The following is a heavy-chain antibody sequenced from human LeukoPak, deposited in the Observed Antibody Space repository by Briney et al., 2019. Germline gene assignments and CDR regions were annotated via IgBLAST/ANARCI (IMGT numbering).Heavy chain of an antibody. D-gene: IGHD2-8*02. CDR1: GYTFIGYF. V-gene: IGHV1-2*06. CDR3: SRAADVVLVPPSDD. Sequence: ASVKVSCKASGYTFIGYFMHWVRQAPGQGLEWMRRINPNSGDTNYAQKFKGRVTMTRDTSISAAYMELSSLRFDDTAVYYCSRAADVVLVPPSDDWGQGTLVTVSS. CDR2: INPNSGDT. J-gene: IGHJ4*02.